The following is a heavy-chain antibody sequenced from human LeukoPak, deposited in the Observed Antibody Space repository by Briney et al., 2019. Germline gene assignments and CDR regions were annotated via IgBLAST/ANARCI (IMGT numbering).Heavy chain of an antibody. V-gene: IGHV3-21*01. J-gene: IGHJ4*02. D-gene: IGHD3-10*01. CDR2: ISSSSSYI. CDR1: GFTFSSYS. Sequence: PGGSLRLSCAASGFTFSSYSMNWVRQAPGKGLEWVSSISSSSSYIYYADSVKGRFTISRDNAKNSLYLQMNSLRAEDTAVYYCARDRTRGQPARVGFDYWGQGTLVTVSS. CDR3: ARDRTRGQPARVGFDY.